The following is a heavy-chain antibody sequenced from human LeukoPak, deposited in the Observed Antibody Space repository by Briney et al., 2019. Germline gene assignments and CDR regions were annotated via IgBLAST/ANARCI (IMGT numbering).Heavy chain of an antibody. CDR3: ARDEMPTFDAFDM. V-gene: IGHV1-69*04. CDR2: IIPILGIA. J-gene: IGHJ3*02. CDR1: GYTFTSYA. Sequence: GASVKVSCKASGYTFTSYAMNWVRQAPGQGLEWMGRIIPILGIANYAQKFQGRVTITADKSTSTAYMELSSLRSEDTAVYYCARDEMPTFDAFDMWGQGTMVTVSS. D-gene: IGHD2-2*01.